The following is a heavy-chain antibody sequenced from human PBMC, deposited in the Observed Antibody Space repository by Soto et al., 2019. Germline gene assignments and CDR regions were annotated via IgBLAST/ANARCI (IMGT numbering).Heavy chain of an antibody. CDR2: TYYRSKWYN. Sequence: QTLSLTCAISGDSVSSNSAASNWIRQSPSRGLEWLGRTYYRSKWYNDYAVSVKSRITISPDTSKNQSSLQLNSVTPEDTAVYYCAIDQEDSSSWYLYYYYGMDVWGQGTTVTVSS. CDR1: GDSVSSNSAA. CDR3: AIDQEDSSSWYLYYYYGMDV. D-gene: IGHD6-13*01. V-gene: IGHV6-1*01. J-gene: IGHJ6*02.